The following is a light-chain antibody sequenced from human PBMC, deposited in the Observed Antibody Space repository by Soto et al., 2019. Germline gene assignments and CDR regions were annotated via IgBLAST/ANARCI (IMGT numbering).Light chain of an antibody. CDR3: QQYGSSGT. J-gene: IGKJ1*01. CDR2: GAS. CDR1: QSVSDY. Sequence: VLTQSPDTLSLSPGERATLSCRASQSVSDYLAWYQQRPGQAPRLLIFGASTRATGIPDRFSGSGSGTDFTLTISRLEPEDFAVYYCQQYGSSGTFGQGTKVDI. V-gene: IGKV3-20*01.